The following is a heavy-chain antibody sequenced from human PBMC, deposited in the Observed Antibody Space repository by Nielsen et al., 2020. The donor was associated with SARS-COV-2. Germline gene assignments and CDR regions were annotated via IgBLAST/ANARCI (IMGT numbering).Heavy chain of an antibody. CDR2: VRSKANNYAT. CDR1: GFSFSGSA. D-gene: IGHD1-26*01. V-gene: IGHV3-73*01. J-gene: IGHJ6*02. CDR3: TRHTERLYGSYVDHYSGMDV. Sequence: GESLKISCAASGFSFSGSAINWVRQASGKGLEWIGRVRSKANNYATIYAASVKDRFTVSRDDSKNTAYLQMNSLKTEDTAIYYCTRHTERLYGSYVDHYSGMDVWGQGTTVTVSS.